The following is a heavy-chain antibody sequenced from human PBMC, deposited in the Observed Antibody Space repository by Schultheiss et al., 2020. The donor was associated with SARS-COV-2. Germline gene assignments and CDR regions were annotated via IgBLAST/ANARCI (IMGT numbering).Heavy chain of an antibody. CDR1: GGSISGYY. Sequence: SQTLSLTCTVSGGSISGYYWSWIRQPPGKGLEWIGYIYYSGSTNYNPSLKSRVTISVDTSKNQFSLKLSSVTAADTAVYYCARGLVGATDLDYWGQGTLVTVSS. CDR2: IYYSGST. D-gene: IGHD1-26*01. V-gene: IGHV4-59*01. CDR3: ARGLVGATDLDY. J-gene: IGHJ4*02.